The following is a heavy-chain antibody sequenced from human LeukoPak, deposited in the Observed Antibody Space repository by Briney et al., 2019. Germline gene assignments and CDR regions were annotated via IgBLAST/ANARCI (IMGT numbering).Heavy chain of an antibody. D-gene: IGHD3-10*01. CDR3: ARDEMEGFGELPFGEYYYMDV. CDR1: GYTFTSYG. J-gene: IGHJ6*03. V-gene: IGHV1-2*02. Sequence: ASVKVSCKASGYTFTSYGISWVRQAPGQGLEWMGWINPNSGGTNYAQKFQGRVTMTRDTSISTAYMELSRLRSDDTAVYYCARDEMEGFGELPFGEYYYMDVWGKGTTVTVSS. CDR2: INPNSGGT.